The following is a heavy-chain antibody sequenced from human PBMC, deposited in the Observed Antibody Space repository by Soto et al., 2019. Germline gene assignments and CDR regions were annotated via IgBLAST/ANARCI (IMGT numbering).Heavy chain of an antibody. J-gene: IGHJ5*02. D-gene: IGHD2-21*01. CDR3: ARSPSCIVVWYWFDP. V-gene: IGHV1-69*13. Sequence: GASVKVSCKASGGTFSSYAISWVRQAPGQGLEWMGGIIPIFGTANYAQKFQGRVTITADESTSTAYMELSSLRSEDTAVYSCARSPSCIVVWYWFDPWGQGTLVTVSS. CDR1: GGTFSSYA. CDR2: IIPIFGTA.